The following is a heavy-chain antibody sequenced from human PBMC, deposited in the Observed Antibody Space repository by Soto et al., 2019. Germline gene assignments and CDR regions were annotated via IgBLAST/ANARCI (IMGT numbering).Heavy chain of an antibody. J-gene: IGHJ4*02. CDR2: IHPNSGAT. CDR3: AREGTDDILNGQDCRPLQRLYYFDH. Sequence: QVQLVQSGAEVRKPGASVRVSCKASGYTFTGYYIHWVRQAPGQGLEWMGWIHPNSGATNYAQRFQDRVTMTRDTSTSTAYLELTSLKSDDTAVYYCAREGTDDILNGQDCRPLQRLYYFDHWGQGTLVTVSS. CDR1: GYTFTGYY. V-gene: IGHV1-2*02. D-gene: IGHD3-9*01.